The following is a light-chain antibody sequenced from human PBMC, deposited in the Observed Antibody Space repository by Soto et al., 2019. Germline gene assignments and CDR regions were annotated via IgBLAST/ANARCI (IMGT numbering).Light chain of an antibody. CDR3: SLYTSSSSAV. Sequence: QSALTQPASVSGSPGQSITISCTGTSSDVGGYNYVSWYQQHPGKAPKLMIYDVSNRPSGVSNRFSGSKSGNTASLTISGLQAEDEADYYCSLYTSSSSAVFGGGAQLTVL. CDR1: SSDVGGYNY. J-gene: IGLJ7*01. CDR2: DVS. V-gene: IGLV2-14*01.